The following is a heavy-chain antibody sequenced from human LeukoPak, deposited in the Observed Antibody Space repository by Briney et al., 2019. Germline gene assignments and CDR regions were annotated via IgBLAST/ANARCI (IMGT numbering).Heavy chain of an antibody. CDR3: ARGGGLDV. CDR2: INHNGNVN. CDR1: GFTFSSYW. J-gene: IGHJ6*02. Sequence: PGGSLRLSCAASGFTFSSYWMNWARQAPGKGLEWVASINHNGNVNYYVDSVKGRFTISRDNAKSSLYLQMSNLRAEDTAGYFCARGGGLDVWGQGATVTVSS. D-gene: IGHD3-16*01. V-gene: IGHV3-7*03.